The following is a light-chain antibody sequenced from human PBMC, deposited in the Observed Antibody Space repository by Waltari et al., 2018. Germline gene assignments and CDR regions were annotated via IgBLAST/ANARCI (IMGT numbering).Light chain of an antibody. Sequence: QSVLTQPPSVSGTPGQRVTISCSGSSSNIGSNTVNWYQQVPGTAPKLLIYSNSQRPSGVPDRVSGSKSGTSASLAISGLQSEDEAVYYGAAWDDIVRGVFGGGTKVTVL. V-gene: IGLV1-44*01. CDR3: AAWDDIVRGV. CDR2: SNS. J-gene: IGLJ3*02. CDR1: SSNIGSNT.